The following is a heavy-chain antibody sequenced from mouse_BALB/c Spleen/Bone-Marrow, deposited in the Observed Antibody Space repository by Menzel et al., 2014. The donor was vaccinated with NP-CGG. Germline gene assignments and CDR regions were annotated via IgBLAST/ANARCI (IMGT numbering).Heavy chain of an antibody. CDR2: INSNGGST. J-gene: IGHJ4*01. Sequence: EVMLVESGGGLVKLGGSLKLSCAASGFTFSSYHMSWVRQTPEKRLELVAAINSNGGSTYYPDTVKGRFTISGDNAKNTLYLQMSSLKSEDTALYYCARRASYYAMDYWGQGTSVTVSS. CDR3: ARRASYYAMDY. CDR1: GFTFSSYH. V-gene: IGHV5-6-2*01. D-gene: IGHD6-1*01.